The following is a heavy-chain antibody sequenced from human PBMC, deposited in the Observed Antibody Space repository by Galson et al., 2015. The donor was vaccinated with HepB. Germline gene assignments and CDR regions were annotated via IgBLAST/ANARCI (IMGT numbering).Heavy chain of an antibody. Sequence: SVKVSCKASGYTFTSYAMHWVRQAPGQGLEWVGIINPSGGSTSYAQKFQGRVTMTRDTSTSTVYMELSSLRSEDTAVYYCARGYCSGGSCYGGEFPYYFDYWGQGTLVTVSS. CDR2: INPSGGST. CDR1: GYTFTSYA. CDR3: ARGYCSGGSCYGGEFPYYFDY. D-gene: IGHD2-15*01. V-gene: IGHV1-46*01. J-gene: IGHJ4*02.